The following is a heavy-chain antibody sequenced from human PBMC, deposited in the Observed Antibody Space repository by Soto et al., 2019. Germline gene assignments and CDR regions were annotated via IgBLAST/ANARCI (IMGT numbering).Heavy chain of an antibody. CDR2: IWYDGSNK. D-gene: IGHD3-22*01. CDR3: ARDALGRVVVQRYFDL. CDR1: GFTFSSYA. V-gene: IGHV3-33*01. Sequence: QVQLVESGGGVVQPGRSLRLSCAASGFTFSSYAMHWVRQAPGKGLEWVAVIWYDGSNKYYADSVKGRFTISRDNSKNTLYLQMNSLRAEDTAVYYCARDALGRVVVQRYFDLWGRGTLVTVSS. J-gene: IGHJ2*01.